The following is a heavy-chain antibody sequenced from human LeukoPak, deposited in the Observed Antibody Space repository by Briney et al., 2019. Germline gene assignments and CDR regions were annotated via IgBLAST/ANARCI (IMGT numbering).Heavy chain of an antibody. J-gene: IGHJ5*02. Sequence: PSETLSLTCTVSGGSISSSSYYWGWIRQPPGKGLEWNESIYYSGSTYYNPSLKSRVTISVDTSKNQFSLKLSSVTAADTAVYYCARGTVLQFRCFDPWGQGTLVTVSS. CDR1: GGSISSSSYY. CDR3: ARGTVLQFRCFDP. V-gene: IGHV4-39*07. CDR2: IYYSGST. D-gene: IGHD3-10*01.